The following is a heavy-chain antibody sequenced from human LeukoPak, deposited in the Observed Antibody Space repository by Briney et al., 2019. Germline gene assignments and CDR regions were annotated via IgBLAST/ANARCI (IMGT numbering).Heavy chain of an antibody. CDR2: ISNNGGYT. Sequence: GGSLRLSCAASGFTFSSSAMSWVRQAPGKGLEWVSAISNNGGYTYYADSVQGRFTISRGNSKSTLCLQMNSLRAEDTAVYYCAKQLGYCSDGSCYFPYWGQGTLVTVSS. D-gene: IGHD2-15*01. CDR1: GFTFSSSA. V-gene: IGHV3-23*01. J-gene: IGHJ4*02. CDR3: AKQLGYCSDGSCYFPY.